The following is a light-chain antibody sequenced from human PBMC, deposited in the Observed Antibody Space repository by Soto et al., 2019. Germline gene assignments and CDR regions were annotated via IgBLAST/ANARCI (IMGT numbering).Light chain of an antibody. CDR2: AAS. Sequence: DIPMTQSPSSLSASVGDRVTITCRASQSISSYLNWYQQKPGKAPKLLIYAASSLQSGVPSRFSGSGAGEDFTLTINSLQPEDFATYYCQQSYSTPITFGQGTRLEIK. CDR3: QQSYSTPIT. V-gene: IGKV1-39*01. J-gene: IGKJ5*01. CDR1: QSISSY.